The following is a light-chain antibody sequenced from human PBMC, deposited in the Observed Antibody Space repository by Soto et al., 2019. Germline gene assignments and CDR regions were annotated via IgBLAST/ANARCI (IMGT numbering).Light chain of an antibody. CDR1: QSLSSTY. V-gene: IGKV3-20*01. CDR2: GAS. Sequence: EIVLTQSPGTLSLSPGERATLSCRASQSLSSTYLAWYQQKPGQAPRLLIYGASSRATGIPDRFIGSGSATDFNLTISRLAPEDVAVYHCQQYGNSPPTFGGGTKVEI. J-gene: IGKJ4*01. CDR3: QQYGNSPPT.